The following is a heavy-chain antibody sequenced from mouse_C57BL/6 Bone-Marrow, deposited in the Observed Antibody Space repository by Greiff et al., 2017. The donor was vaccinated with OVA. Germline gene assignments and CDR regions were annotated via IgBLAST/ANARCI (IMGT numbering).Heavy chain of an antibody. D-gene: IGHD2-10*02. CDR2: IDPEDGDT. V-gene: IGHV14-1*01. Sequence: EVKLQQSGAELVRPGASVKLSCTASGFNIKDYYMHWVKQRPEQGLEWIGRIDPEDGDTKYAPKFQGKATMTADTSSNTAYLQLSSLTSEDTAVYYCTTGYGILYAMDYWGQGTSVTVSS. CDR3: TTGYGILYAMDY. CDR1: GFNIKDYY. J-gene: IGHJ4*01.